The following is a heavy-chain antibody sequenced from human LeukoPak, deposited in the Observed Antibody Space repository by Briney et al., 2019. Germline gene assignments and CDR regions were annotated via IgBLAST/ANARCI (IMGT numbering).Heavy chain of an antibody. J-gene: IGHJ6*02. V-gene: IGHV3-23*01. D-gene: IGHD3-16*01. CDR3: AKNALRRVRGVMPSYYYYGMDV. CDR2: ISGSGGST. Sequence: GGSLRLSCAASGFTFSSYAMSWVRQAPGKGLEWVSAISGSGGSTYYADSVKGRFTISRDNSKNTLYLQMNSLRAEDTAVYYCAKNALRRVRGVMPSYYYYGMDVWGQGTTVTVSS. CDR1: GFTFSSYA.